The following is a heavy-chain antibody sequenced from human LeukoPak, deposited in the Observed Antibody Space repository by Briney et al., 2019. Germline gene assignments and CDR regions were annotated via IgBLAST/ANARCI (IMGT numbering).Heavy chain of an antibody. V-gene: IGHV3-30*02. D-gene: IGHD6-13*01. CDR3: AKTGSSSWGFFES. Sequence: GGSLRLSCAASGFSFRSSGMHWVRQAPGKGLEWVAFIRSDGSVKFYADSVKDRFTISGDNSKNTLYLQMNSLRPEDTAVYNCAKTGSSSWGFFESWGQGTLVTVSS. CDR1: GFSFRSSG. J-gene: IGHJ4*02. CDR2: IRSDGSVK.